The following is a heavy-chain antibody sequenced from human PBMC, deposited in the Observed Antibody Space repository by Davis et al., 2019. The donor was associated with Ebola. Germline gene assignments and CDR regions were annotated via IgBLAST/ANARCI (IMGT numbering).Heavy chain of an antibody. Sequence: PSETLSLTCTVSGGSISSYYWSWIRQPPGKGLEWIGYIYYSGSTNYNPSLKSRVTISVDTSKNQFSLKLNSVTAADTAMYYCARDKSSGDWSSYSLWGRGTLVTVSS. V-gene: IGHV4-59*01. J-gene: IGHJ2*01. CDR3: ARDKSSGDWSSYSL. D-gene: IGHD2-21*01. CDR2: IYYSGST. CDR1: GGSISSYY.